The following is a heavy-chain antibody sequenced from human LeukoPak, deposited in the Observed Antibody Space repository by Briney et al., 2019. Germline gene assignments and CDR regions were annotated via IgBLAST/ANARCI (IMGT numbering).Heavy chain of an antibody. CDR1: GFTFSSYG. CDR3: AKGRRSTSRLYYYYGMDV. Sequence: PGGSLRLSCAASGFTFSSYGMHWVRQAPGKGLEWVAVISYDGSNKYYADSVKGRFTISRDNSKNTLYLQMNSLRAEDTAVYYCAKGRRSTSRLYYYYGMDVWGQGTTVTVSS. V-gene: IGHV3-30*18. D-gene: IGHD2-2*01. J-gene: IGHJ6*02. CDR2: ISYDGSNK.